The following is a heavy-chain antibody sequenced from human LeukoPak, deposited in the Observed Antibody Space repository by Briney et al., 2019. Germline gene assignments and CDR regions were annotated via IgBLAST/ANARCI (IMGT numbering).Heavy chain of an antibody. V-gene: IGHV3-33*01. J-gene: IGHJ4*02. Sequence: GSLRLSCAASGFTFSSYGMHWVRQAPGKGLEWVAVIWYDGSNKYYADSVKGRFTISRDNSKSTLYLQMNSLRAEDTAVYYCARGSPPLERLLDYWGQGTLVTVSS. D-gene: IGHD1-1*01. CDR1: GFTFSSYG. CDR2: IWYDGSNK. CDR3: ARGSPPLERLLDY.